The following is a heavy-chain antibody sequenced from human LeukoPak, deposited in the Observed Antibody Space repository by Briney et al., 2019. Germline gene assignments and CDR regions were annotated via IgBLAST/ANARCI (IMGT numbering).Heavy chain of an antibody. J-gene: IGHJ4*02. D-gene: IGHD3-22*01. V-gene: IGHV3-64D*06. CDR1: GFIFSAYD. CDR3: VRTYYYDSSGYYSH. CDR2: ITGNGGAT. Sequence: PGGSLRLSCSASGFIFSAYDMHWVRQAPGKGLQYVSAITGNGGATYYADSVKGRFTISRDNSKNTLYLQLSSLRAEDTAAYYCVRTYYYDSSGYYSHWGQGTLVTVSS.